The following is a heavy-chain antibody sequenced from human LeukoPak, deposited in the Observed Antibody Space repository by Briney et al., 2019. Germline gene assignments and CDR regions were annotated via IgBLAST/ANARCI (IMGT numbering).Heavy chain of an antibody. V-gene: IGHV4-59*10. CDR2: IYTSGST. J-gene: IGHJ2*01. Sequence: SETLSLTCAVYGGSFSGYYWSWIRQPAGKGLEWIGRIYTSGSTNYNPSLKSRVTISVDTSKNQFSLKLSSVTAADTAVYYCARHSNDSSGYSWYFDLWGRGTLVTVSS. CDR1: GGSFSGYY. CDR3: ARHSNDSSGYSWYFDL. D-gene: IGHD3-22*01.